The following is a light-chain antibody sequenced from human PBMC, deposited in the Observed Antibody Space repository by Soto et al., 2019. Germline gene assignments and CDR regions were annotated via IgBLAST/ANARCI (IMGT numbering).Light chain of an antibody. J-gene: IGLJ1*01. Sequence: QSVLTQPASVSGSPGQSITISCTGTSSDVGGYNYVSWYQQHPGKAPKLMIYDVSNRPSGVSNRFSGSKSVNTASLTISGLQAEDEADYYCSSYTSSSTSYVFGTGTKVTVL. CDR3: SSYTSSSTSYV. CDR1: SSDVGGYNY. CDR2: DVS. V-gene: IGLV2-14*01.